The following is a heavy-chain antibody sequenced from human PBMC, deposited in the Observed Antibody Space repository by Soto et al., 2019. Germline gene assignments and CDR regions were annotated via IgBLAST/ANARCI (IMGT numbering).Heavy chain of an antibody. V-gene: IGHV4-31*03. CDR3: ARSIAAIHPLRTENWFDP. CDR2: IYYSGST. Sequence: PSETLSLTCTASGGSISSGGYYWSWIRQHPGKGLEWIGYIYYSGSTYYNPSLKSRVTISVDTSKNQFSLKLSSVTAADTAVYYCARSIAAIHPLRTENWFDPWGQGTLVTVSS. D-gene: IGHD6-13*01. CDR1: GGSISSGGYY. J-gene: IGHJ5*02.